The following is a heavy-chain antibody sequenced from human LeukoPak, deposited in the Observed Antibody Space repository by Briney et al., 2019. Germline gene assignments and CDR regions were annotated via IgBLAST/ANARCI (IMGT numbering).Heavy chain of an antibody. V-gene: IGHV3-30*04. J-gene: IGHJ4*02. CDR1: GFTLSRYD. CDR3: ARDRGYCSGGSCYSAFDY. CDR2: ISYDGSDK. Sequence: GSSLRLSCAASGFTLSRYDMHWVRQAPGKGLEWVAIISYDGSDKYYADYVKGRFTISRDNYKNTLYVQMNSLGPEDTALYYCARDRGYCSGGSCYSAFDYWGQGTLVTVSS. D-gene: IGHD2-15*01.